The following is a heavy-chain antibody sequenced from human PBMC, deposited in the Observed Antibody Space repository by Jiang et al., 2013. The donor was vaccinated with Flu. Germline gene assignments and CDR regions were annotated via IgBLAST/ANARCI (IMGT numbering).Heavy chain of an antibody. CDR2: FDPEDGET. CDR1: GYTLTELS. V-gene: IGHV1-24*01. D-gene: IGHD6-19*01. CDR3: ATGVVEQWLAHDAFDI. Sequence: GAEVKKPGASVKVSCKVSGYTLTELSMHWVRQAPGKGLEWMGGFDPEDGETIYAQKFQGRVTMTEDTSTDTAYMELSSLRSEDTAVYYCATGVVEQWLAHDAFDIWGQGTMVTVSS. J-gene: IGHJ3*02.